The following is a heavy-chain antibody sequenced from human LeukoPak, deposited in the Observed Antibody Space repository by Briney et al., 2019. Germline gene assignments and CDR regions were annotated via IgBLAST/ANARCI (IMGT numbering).Heavy chain of an antibody. V-gene: IGHV6-1*01. Sequence: SHTRSLTCAIAGYGVSINSAALNWIRQAPSKGLEWLGSTYYKSNWYNDDAVSVKRLITIKADTYKNQFSLQLNSVTPEDTAVYYCASSGGWGDFDYWGQGTLVTVSS. CDR3: ASSGGWGDFDY. CDR2: TYYKSNWYN. J-gene: IGHJ4*02. D-gene: IGHD6-19*01. CDR1: GYGVSINSAA.